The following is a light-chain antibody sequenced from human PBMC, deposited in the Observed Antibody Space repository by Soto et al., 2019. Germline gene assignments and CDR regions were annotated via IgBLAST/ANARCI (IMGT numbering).Light chain of an antibody. V-gene: IGLV3-21*04. CDR2: YDS. J-gene: IGLJ7*01. Sequence: SYELTQPTSVSVAPGKTATIPCGGNNIGDKGVHWYQQKPGQAPVLVIYYDSDRPSGIPERFSGSNSGNTATLTISRVEAGDEADYYCQVWDSSSDHPVFGGGTQLTVL. CDR1: NIGDKG. CDR3: QVWDSSSDHPV.